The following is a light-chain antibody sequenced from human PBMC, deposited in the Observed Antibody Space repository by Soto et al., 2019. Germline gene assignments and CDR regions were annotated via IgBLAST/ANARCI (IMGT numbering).Light chain of an antibody. CDR1: SSDVGGYNF. J-gene: IGLJ2*01. Sequence: QFALTQPPSASGSPGQSVTISCTGTSSDVGGYNFVSWYQQHPGKAPKLMIYEVTKRPSGVPDRFSGSKSGNTASLTVSGLQAEDEADYYCTSYAGSNIPVVFGGGTKLTV. CDR3: TSYAGSNIPVV. V-gene: IGLV2-8*01. CDR2: EVT.